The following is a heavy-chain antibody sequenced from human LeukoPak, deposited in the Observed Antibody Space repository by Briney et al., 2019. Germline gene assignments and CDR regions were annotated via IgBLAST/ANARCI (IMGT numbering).Heavy chain of an antibody. CDR1: GGSFSGYY. D-gene: IGHD3-3*01. CDR2: INHSGST. J-gene: IGHJ2*01. CDR3: ARVRDFWSGYYLLDHWYFDL. V-gene: IGHV4-34*01. Sequence: SETLSLTCAVYGGSFSGYYWSWIRQPPGKGLEWIGEINHSGSTNYNPSLKSRVTISVDTSKNQFSLKLSSVTAADTAVYYCARVRDFWSGYYLLDHWYFDLWGRGTLVTVSS.